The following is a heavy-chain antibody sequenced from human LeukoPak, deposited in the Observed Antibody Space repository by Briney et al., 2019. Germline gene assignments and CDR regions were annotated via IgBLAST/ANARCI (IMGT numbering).Heavy chain of an antibody. V-gene: IGHV3-30*18. D-gene: IGHD4-17*01. CDR3: AKDEGPICLYGDCPFDY. Sequence: PGGSLRLSCAASGFTINHYGIHWVRQAPGKGLEWVAVMSYDESKNKYIDSVEGRFTLSRDNSKNTVYLQMNSLREEDTAVYYCAKDEGPICLYGDCPFDYWGQGNMVIVSS. CDR2: MSYDESKN. J-gene: IGHJ4*02. CDR1: GFTINHYG.